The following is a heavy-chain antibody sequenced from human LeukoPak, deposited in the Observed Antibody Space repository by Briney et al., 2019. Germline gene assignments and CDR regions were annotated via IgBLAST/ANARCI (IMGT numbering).Heavy chain of an antibody. CDR3: AKDRGYSYGANDY. CDR1: GFTFDDYA. CDR2: ISWDGGST. V-gene: IGHV3-43D*03. Sequence: GGSLRLSCAASGFTFDDYAMHWVRQAPGKGLEWVSLISWDGGSTYYADSVKGRFTISRDNSKNSLYLQMNSLRAEDTAVYYCAKDRGYSYGANDYWGQGTLVTVSS. J-gene: IGHJ4*02. D-gene: IGHD5-18*01.